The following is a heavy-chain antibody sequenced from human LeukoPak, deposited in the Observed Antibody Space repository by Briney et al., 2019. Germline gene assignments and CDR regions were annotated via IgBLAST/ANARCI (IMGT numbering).Heavy chain of an antibody. J-gene: IGHJ5*02. Sequence: SVKVSCTASGGTFSSYAISWVRQAPGQGLEWMGGIIPIFGTANYAQKFQGRVTITADESTSTAYMELSSLRSEDTAVYYCARGSHYYDSSGYGFSPWTNWFDPWGQGTLVTVSS. V-gene: IGHV1-69*13. D-gene: IGHD3-22*01. CDR2: IIPIFGTA. CDR1: GGTFSSYA. CDR3: ARGSHYYDSSGYGFSPWTNWFDP.